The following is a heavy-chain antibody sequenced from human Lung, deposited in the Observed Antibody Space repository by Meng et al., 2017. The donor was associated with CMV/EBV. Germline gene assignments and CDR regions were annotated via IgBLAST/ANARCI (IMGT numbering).Heavy chain of an antibody. CDR3: ATVISSYSSTWEYNLYYAYYGMDD. J-gene: IGHJ6*01. Sequence: GGSLRLXCEASGFSFSTYGMHWVRQAPGKGLEWVALISNDGSTEYYADSVEGRFTIPRDNSKNTLYLQMNSLRTEDTAVYYCATVISSYSSTWEYNLYYAYYGMDDWXQGNXVNGAS. CDR1: GFSFSTYG. V-gene: IGHV3-30-3*01. D-gene: IGHD6-13*01. CDR2: ISNDGSTE.